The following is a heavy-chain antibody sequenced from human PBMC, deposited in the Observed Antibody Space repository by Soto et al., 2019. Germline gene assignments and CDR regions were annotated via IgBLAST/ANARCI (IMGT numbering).Heavy chain of an antibody. Sequence: GGSLRLSCAASEFIFKMYWMHWVRQSPGKGLVWISRIYDDGTYSDYADSVRGRFTISRDNVNDTLYLQMNNLRAEDSGLYYCTRGPRPISTGTGAYWGQGTQVTVSS. CDR2: IYDDGTYS. CDR1: EFIFKMYW. J-gene: IGHJ4*02. V-gene: IGHV3-74*01. CDR3: TRGPRPISTGTGAY. D-gene: IGHD3-10*01.